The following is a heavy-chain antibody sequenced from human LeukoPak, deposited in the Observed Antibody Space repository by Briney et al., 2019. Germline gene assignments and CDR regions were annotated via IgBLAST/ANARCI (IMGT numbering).Heavy chain of an antibody. J-gene: IGHJ5*02. CDR1: GFTFSSYG. D-gene: IGHD1-7*01. CDR2: ISYDGSNK. CDR3: AKDPSWNWNYDHWFDP. V-gene: IGHV3-30*18. Sequence: GRSLRLSCAASGFTFSSYGMHWVRQAPGKGLEWVAVISYDGSNKYYADSVKGRFTISRDNSKNTLYLQMNSLRAEDTAVYYCAKDPSWNWNYDHWFDPWGQGTLVTVSS.